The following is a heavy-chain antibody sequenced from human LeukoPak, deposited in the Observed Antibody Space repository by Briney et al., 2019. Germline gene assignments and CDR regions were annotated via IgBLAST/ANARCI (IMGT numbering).Heavy chain of an antibody. CDR3: AKHVLYSSGWYSDY. Sequence: GGPLRLSCAASGFSFSTYAFSWVRQTAGKGLEWVSVISDSGSSSLYADSVKGRFTISRDNSKNTVSLQMNSLRAEDTALYYCAKHVLYSSGWYSDYWGQGTLVTVSS. D-gene: IGHD6-19*01. V-gene: IGHV3-23*01. CDR1: GFSFSTYA. CDR2: ISDSGSSS. J-gene: IGHJ4*02.